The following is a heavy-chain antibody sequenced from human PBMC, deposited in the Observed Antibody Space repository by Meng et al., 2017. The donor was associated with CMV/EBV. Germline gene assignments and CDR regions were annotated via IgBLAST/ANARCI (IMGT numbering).Heavy chain of an antibody. J-gene: IGHJ5*02. CDR1: GLTFRDAW. CDR3: AANSIFGSGSFGP. CDR2: IKTKTRGEAT. V-gene: IGHV3-15*01. Sequence: SGLTFRDAWMGWVRQAPGKGLEWVGRIKTKTRGEATDYAAPVKGRFNISRDDSKTTVYLQMNSLKIEDTAVYFCAANSIFGSGSFGPWGQGTLVTVSS. D-gene: IGHD3-10*01.